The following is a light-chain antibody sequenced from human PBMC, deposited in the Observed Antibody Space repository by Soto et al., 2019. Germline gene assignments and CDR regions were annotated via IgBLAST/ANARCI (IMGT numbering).Light chain of an antibody. CDR2: AAS. CDR3: QQSYSTPLT. Sequence: DIQMTQSPSSLSASVGDRVTITCRASQSVSSYLTWYQQKPGEAPKLLIYAASSLQSGVPSRFSGSGSGTDFTLTISSLQPEDFATYYCQQSYSTPLTFGRGTKVEIK. J-gene: IGKJ2*01. V-gene: IGKV1-39*01. CDR1: QSVSSY.